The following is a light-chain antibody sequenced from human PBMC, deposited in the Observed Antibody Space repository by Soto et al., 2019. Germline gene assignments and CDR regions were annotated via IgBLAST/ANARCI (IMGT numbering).Light chain of an antibody. J-gene: IGKJ4*01. V-gene: IGKV3-15*01. Sequence: EIVMTQSPATLSVSPGERATLSCRASQSVSSNLAWYQQKPGQAPRLLIYGASTRATGIPARFSGSGSGTEFTLTISSLQSEDFAVYYCQQYNNLFGGGTKVEIK. CDR3: QQYNNL. CDR2: GAS. CDR1: QSVSSN.